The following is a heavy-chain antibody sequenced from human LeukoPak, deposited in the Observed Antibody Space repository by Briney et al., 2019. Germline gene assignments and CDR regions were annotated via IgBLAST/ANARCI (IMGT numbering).Heavy chain of an antibody. D-gene: IGHD6-19*01. CDR3: ASTSGWYFY. CDR1: GFTFSSYS. Sequence: GSLRLSCAASGFTFSSYSMSWIRQPPGKGLEWIGEINHSGSTNYNPSLKSRVTISVDTSKNQFSLKLSSVTAADTAVYYCASTSGWYFYWGQGTLVTVSS. CDR2: INHSGST. V-gene: IGHV4-34*01. J-gene: IGHJ4*02.